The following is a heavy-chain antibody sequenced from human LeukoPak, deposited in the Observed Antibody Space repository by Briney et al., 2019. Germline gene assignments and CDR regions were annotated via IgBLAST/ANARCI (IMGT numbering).Heavy chain of an antibody. Sequence: GESLKISCEASGYIFSSHGIVWVRQMPGKGLEWMGIINPADSVTIYSPSFQGQVTISADKSITTAYLQWSSLKASDTAMYYCARRYCSGGTCYYFDYWGQGALVTVSS. J-gene: IGHJ4*02. CDR2: INPADSVT. V-gene: IGHV5-51*01. D-gene: IGHD2-15*01. CDR3: ARRYCSGGTCYYFDY. CDR1: GYIFSSHG.